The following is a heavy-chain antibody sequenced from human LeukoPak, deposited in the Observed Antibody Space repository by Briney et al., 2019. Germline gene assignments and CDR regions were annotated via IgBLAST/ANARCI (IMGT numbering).Heavy chain of an antibody. CDR3: ARAVAGPRGYYYYYYMDV. Sequence: SDTLSLTCTVSGGSIGRYYWSWIRQPPGKGLEWMGYIYYSGSTNHNPTLKSRVTISVDTSKNQFSLKLSAVTAADTAVYYCARAVAGPRGYYYYYYMDVWGKGTTVTISS. J-gene: IGHJ6*03. D-gene: IGHD6-19*01. CDR1: GGSIGRYY. V-gene: IGHV4-59*07. CDR2: IYYSGST.